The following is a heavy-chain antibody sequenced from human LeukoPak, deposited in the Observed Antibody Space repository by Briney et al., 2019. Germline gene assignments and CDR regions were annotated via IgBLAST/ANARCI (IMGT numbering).Heavy chain of an antibody. CDR3: ARTYYDFWSGYLYYYYMDV. CDR1: GFTFSSYW. D-gene: IGHD3-3*01. Sequence: PGGSLRLSCAAPGFTFSSYWMSWVHQAPGNGLEWVANIKQDVSEKYYVVSVKGRFTISRDNAKNTLYLQMNSVRAEDTAVYYCARTYYDFWSGYLYYYYMDVWGKGTTVTVSS. V-gene: IGHV3-7*01. J-gene: IGHJ6*03. CDR2: IKQDVSEK.